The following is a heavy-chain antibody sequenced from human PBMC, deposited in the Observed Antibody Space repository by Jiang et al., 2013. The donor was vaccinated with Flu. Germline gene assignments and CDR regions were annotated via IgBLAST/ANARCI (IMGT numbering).Heavy chain of an antibody. CDR3: ARDLPPGNYVGREVSLDY. D-gene: IGHD3-10*02. CDR2: ISAYHGGT. CDR1: GYTFSNYG. Sequence: SGAEVKEPGASVKVSCKAFGYTFSNYGISWVRQAPGQGLEWMGWISAYHGGTKDAQNFQGRVTLTIDRATTTAYMELRNLRYDDTAVYYCARDLPPGNYVGREVSLDYWGQGTLVTVSS. V-gene: IGHV1-18*01. J-gene: IGHJ4*02.